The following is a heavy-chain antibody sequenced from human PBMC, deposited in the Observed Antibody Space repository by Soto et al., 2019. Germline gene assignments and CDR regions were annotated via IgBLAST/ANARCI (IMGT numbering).Heavy chain of an antibody. CDR2: ISAYNGNT. CDR1: GYTVTSYG. J-gene: IGHJ6*02. Sequence: QVQLVQSGAEVKKPGASVKVSCKASGYTVTSYGISWVRQAPGQGLEWMGWISAYNGNTNYAQKLQGRVTMTTDTATSTAYMELRSLRSDDTAVYYCARDVRGHYYYYGMDVWGQGTTVTVSS. D-gene: IGHD5-12*01. CDR3: ARDVRGHYYYYGMDV. V-gene: IGHV1-18*01.